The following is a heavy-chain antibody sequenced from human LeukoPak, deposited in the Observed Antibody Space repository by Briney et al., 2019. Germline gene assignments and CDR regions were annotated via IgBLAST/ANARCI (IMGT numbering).Heavy chain of an antibody. CDR2: IYSGGST. V-gene: IGHV3-53*01. D-gene: IGHD3-22*01. CDR1: GFTVSSNY. CDR3: ATHRGSGYVDAFDI. J-gene: IGHJ3*02. Sequence: GGSLRLSCAASGFTVSSNYMSWARQAPGKGLEWVSVIYSGGSTYYADSVKGRFTISRDNSKNTLYLQMNSLRAEDTAVYYCATHRGSGYVDAFDIWGQGTMVTVSS.